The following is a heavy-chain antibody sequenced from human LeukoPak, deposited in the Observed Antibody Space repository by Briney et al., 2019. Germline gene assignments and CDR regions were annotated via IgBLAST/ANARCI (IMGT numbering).Heavy chain of an antibody. CDR2: ISSSSSTI. D-gene: IGHD3-16*02. CDR3: ARSHYDYIWGIYPRALYFDY. V-gene: IGHV3-48*02. CDR1: GFTFSSYS. J-gene: IGHJ4*02. Sequence: GGSLRLSCAASGFTFSSYSMNWVRQAPGKGLEWVSYISSSSSTIYYADSVKGRFTISRDNAKNSLYLQMNSLRDEDTAVYYCARSHYDYIWGIYPRALYFDYWGQGTLVTVSS.